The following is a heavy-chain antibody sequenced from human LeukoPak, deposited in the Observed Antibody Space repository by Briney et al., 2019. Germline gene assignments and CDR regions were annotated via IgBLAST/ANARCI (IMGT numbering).Heavy chain of an antibody. Sequence: GGSLRLSCAASGFTFSSYGMHWVRKAPGKGLEWVAVISYDGSNKYYADSVKGRFTISRDNSKNTLYLQMNSLRAEDTAVYYCAKAVAGTIHWGQGTLVTVSS. J-gene: IGHJ4*02. D-gene: IGHD6-19*01. CDR1: GFTFSSYG. CDR2: ISYDGSNK. CDR3: AKAVAGTIH. V-gene: IGHV3-30*18.